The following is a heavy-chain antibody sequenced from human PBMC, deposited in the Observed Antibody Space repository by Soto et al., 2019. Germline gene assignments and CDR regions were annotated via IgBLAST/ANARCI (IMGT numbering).Heavy chain of an antibody. J-gene: IGHJ6*01. V-gene: IGHV1-46*01. CDR2: INPSVGTT. Sequence: QVRLVQSGAEVKRPGASVTLSCRAPGYTFSINYIHWVRQATVQGLEWMGIINPSVGTTSYAQRYQGRVTLTRATSNTTVFMDLSGLTFHDTATSYCARDLLHPCEPNGYCSGGACNFPPGGMDVWGQGTKVTVS. D-gene: IGHD2-15*01. CDR1: GYTFSINY. CDR3: ARDLLHPCEPNGYCSGGACNFPPGGMDV.